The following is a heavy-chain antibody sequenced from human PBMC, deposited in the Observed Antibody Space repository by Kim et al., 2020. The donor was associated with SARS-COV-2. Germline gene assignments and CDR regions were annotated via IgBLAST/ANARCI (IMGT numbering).Heavy chain of an antibody. CDR3: ARDPGHCSSTSCSYRINWFDP. CDR1: GYTFTSYA. J-gene: IGHJ5*02. D-gene: IGHD2-2*01. CDR2: INTNTGNP. V-gene: IGHV7-4-1*02. Sequence: ASVKVSCKASGYTFTSYAMNWVRQAPGQGLEWMGWINTNTGNPTYAQGFTGRFVFSLDTSVSTAYLQISSLKAEDTAVYYCARDPGHCSSTSCSYRINWFDPWGPGTLVTVSS.